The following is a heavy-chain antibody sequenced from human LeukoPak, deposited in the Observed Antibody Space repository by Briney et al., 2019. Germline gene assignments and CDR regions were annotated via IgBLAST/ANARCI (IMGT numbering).Heavy chain of an antibody. J-gene: IGHJ4*02. V-gene: IGHV4-4*07. Sequence: SETLSLTCTVSGGSISSYYWSWIRQPAGKGLEWIGRIYTSGSTNYNPSLKSRVTMSVDTSKSQFSLKLSSVTAADTAVYYCARGGYGFEKRYYFDYWGQGTLVTVSS. CDR1: GGSISSYY. CDR3: ARGGYGFEKRYYFDY. CDR2: IYTSGST. D-gene: IGHD5-12*01.